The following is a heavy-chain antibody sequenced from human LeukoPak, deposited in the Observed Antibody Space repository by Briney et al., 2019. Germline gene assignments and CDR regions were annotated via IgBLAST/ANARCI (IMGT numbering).Heavy chain of an antibody. CDR2: IIPIFGTA. CDR3: AGNLGIAAAGY. CDR1: GGTFSSYA. V-gene: IGHV1-69*05. J-gene: IGHJ4*02. Sequence: GASVKVSCKASGGTFSSYAISWVRQAPGQGLEWMGRIIPIFGTANYAQKFQGRVTITTDESTSTAYMELSSLRSEDTAVYYCAGNLGIAAAGYWGQGTLVTVSS. D-gene: IGHD6-13*01.